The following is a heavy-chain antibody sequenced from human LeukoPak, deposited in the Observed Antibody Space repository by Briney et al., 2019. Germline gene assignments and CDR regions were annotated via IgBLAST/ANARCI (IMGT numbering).Heavy chain of an antibody. CDR1: GGSFSGYY. J-gene: IGHJ5*02. D-gene: IGHD2-8*01. Sequence: PSETLSLTCAVYGGSFSGYYWSWIRQPPGKGLEWIGEINHSGGTNYNPSLKSRVTISVDTSKNQFSLKLSSVTAADTAVYYCARVPRVYAKNWFDPWGQGTLVTVSS. CDR2: INHSGGT. CDR3: ARVPRVYAKNWFDP. V-gene: IGHV4-34*01.